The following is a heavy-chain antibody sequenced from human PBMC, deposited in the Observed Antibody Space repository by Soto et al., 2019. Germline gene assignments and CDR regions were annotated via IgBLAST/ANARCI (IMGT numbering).Heavy chain of an antibody. V-gene: IGHV3-30*04. D-gene: IGHD2-8*01. CDR2: LSYDGKNK. Sequence: WGSLRLSCAASGFTFSDFSMHWVRQAPGKGLEWVAILSYDGKNKFYAESLKGRFTISRANSKNTLLLQMNNLRPDDTAIYYLATAVGDLYCTDGICRCFYGFDVWGQGTSVTVSS. J-gene: IGHJ6*02. CDR1: GFTFSDFS. CDR3: ATAVGDLYCTDGICRCFYGFDV.